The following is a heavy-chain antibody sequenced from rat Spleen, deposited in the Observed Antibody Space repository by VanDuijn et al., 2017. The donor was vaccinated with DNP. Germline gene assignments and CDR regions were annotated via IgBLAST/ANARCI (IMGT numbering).Heavy chain of an antibody. J-gene: IGHJ2*01. CDR2: TNYAGGST. Sequence: EVQLVESGGGLVQPGGSLKLSCAASGFAFSDYYMAWVRQTPTKGLEWVAYTNYAGGSTYNGDSVKGRFTVSRDNAKTTLYLQMDSLRSEDTATYYCTIALFDYWGQGVMVTVSS. CDR3: TIALFDY. V-gene: IGHV5-20*01. CDR1: GFAFSDYY.